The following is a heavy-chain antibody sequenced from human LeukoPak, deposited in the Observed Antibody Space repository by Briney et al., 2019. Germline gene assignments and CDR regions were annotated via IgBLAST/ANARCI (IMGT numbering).Heavy chain of an antibody. J-gene: IGHJ4*02. Sequence: ASVKVSCKASGYTFTSYYMHWVRQAPGQGLEWMGIINPSGGSTSYAQKFQGRVTITADESTSTAYMELSSLRSEDTAVYYCAREFLRRYYDILTGQRDYYFDYWGQGTLVTVSS. CDR1: GYTFTSYY. CDR3: AREFLRRYYDILTGQRDYYFDY. V-gene: IGHV1-46*01. CDR2: INPSGGST. D-gene: IGHD3-9*01.